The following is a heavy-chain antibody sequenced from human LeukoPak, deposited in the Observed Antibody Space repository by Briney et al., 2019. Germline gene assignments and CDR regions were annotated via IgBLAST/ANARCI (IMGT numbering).Heavy chain of an antibody. CDR1: GFTFSGSA. D-gene: IGHD3-22*01. CDR2: IRSKANSYAT. V-gene: IGHV3-73*01. Sequence: PGGSLKPSCAASGFTFSGSAMHWVRQASGKGLEWVGRIRSKANSYATAYAASVKGRFTISRDDSKNTAYLQMNSLKTEDTAVYYCTRRRSYYDSSGYYGNDAFDIWGQGTMVTVSS. J-gene: IGHJ3*02. CDR3: TRRRSYYDSSGYYGNDAFDI.